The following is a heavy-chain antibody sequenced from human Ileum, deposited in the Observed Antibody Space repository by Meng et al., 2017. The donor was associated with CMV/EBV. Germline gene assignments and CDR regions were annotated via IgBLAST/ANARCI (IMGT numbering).Heavy chain of an antibody. J-gene: IGHJ3*01. CDR2: IGGTGFYK. V-gene: IGHV3-23*01. CDR3: VKHFYTSGRWTFDV. Sequence: SGFTFRSYGVSWVRQAPGKGLEWVSAIGGTGFYKYYTDSVRGRFAISRDNSKNTLYLQMNSLRADDTATYYCVKHFYTSGRWTFDVWGQGTMVTVSS. CDR1: GFTFRSYG. D-gene: IGHD3-10*01.